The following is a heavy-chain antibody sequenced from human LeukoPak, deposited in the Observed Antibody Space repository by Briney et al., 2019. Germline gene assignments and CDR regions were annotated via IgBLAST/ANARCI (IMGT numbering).Heavy chain of an antibody. J-gene: IGHJ5*02. V-gene: IGHV4-4*07. D-gene: IGHD6-19*01. Sequence: SETLSLTCTVSGGSISSYYWSWIRQPAGKGLEWIGRIYTSGSTNYNPSLKSRVTMSVDTSKNQFSLKLSSVTAADTAVYYCARTPIYGWRRVGWFGPWGQGTLVTVSS. CDR1: GGSISSYY. CDR3: ARTPIYGWRRVGWFGP. CDR2: IYTSGST.